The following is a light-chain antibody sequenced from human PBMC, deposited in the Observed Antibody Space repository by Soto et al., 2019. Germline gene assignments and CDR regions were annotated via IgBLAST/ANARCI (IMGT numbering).Light chain of an antibody. CDR1: QDISSW. CDR3: QQPISFPIT. J-gene: IGKJ5*01. CDR2: AAS. V-gene: IGKV1D-12*01. Sequence: IQMTQSPSSVSASVGDRGTITCRASQDISSWLAWYQQKPGQAPKLLIYAASSLPSGVPSRFSGSGSGTDFTLTIRGLQPEDFATYYCQQPISFPITFGQGTRLEIK.